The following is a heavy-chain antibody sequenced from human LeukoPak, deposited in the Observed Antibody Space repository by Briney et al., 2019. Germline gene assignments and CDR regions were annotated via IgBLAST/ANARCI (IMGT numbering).Heavy chain of an antibody. Sequence: SVKVSCKASGGTFSSYAISWVRQAPGQGLEWMGGIIPIFGTANYAQKFQGRVTITADESTSTAYMELSSLRSEDTAVYYCASEPIAAAGTTDCWGQGTLVTVSS. D-gene: IGHD6-13*01. CDR3: ASEPIAAAGTTDC. CDR1: GGTFSSYA. CDR2: IIPIFGTA. V-gene: IGHV1-69*01. J-gene: IGHJ4*02.